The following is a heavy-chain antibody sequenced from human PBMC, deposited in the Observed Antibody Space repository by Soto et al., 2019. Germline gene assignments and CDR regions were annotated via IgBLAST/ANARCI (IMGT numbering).Heavy chain of an antibody. Sequence: SETLSLTCTVSGGSISSSSYYWGWIRQPPGKGLEWIGSIYYSGSTYYNPSLKSRVTISVDTSKNQFSLKLSSVTAADTAVYYCARRGYSSSWYLPQGDYYYYGMDVWGQGTTVTVSS. V-gene: IGHV4-39*01. CDR3: ARRGYSSSWYLPQGDYYYYGMDV. CDR1: GGSISSSSYY. CDR2: IYYSGST. D-gene: IGHD6-13*01. J-gene: IGHJ6*02.